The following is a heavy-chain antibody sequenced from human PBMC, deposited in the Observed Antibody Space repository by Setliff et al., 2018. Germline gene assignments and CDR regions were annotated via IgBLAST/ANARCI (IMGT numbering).Heavy chain of an antibody. D-gene: IGHD1-1*01. J-gene: IGHJ4*02. CDR1: DDSISSRHYY. CDR3: ARTGTYRYFDS. Sequence: SETLSLTCTVSDDSISSRHYYWSWIRQPAGKGLEWLGYIYYSGSTSYYNTSLESRLTISVDTSKNQFSLKLRSVTAADTAVYYCARTGTYRYFDSWGQGTLVTVSS. V-gene: IGHV4-61*10. CDR2: IYYSGSTS.